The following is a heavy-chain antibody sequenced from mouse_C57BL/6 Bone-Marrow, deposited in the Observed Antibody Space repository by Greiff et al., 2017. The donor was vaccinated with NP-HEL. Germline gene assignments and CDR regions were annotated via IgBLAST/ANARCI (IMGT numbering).Heavy chain of an antibody. J-gene: IGHJ1*03. V-gene: IGHV14-1*01. Sequence: VQLQQSGAELVRPGASVKLSCTASGFNIKDYYMHWVKQRPEQGLEWIGRIDPEDGDTEYAPKFQGKATMTADTSSNTAYLQLSSLTSEDTAVYYCTPYYSNSWYFDVWGTGTTVTVSS. CDR3: TPYYSNSWYFDV. CDR1: GFNIKDYY. D-gene: IGHD2-5*01. CDR2: IDPEDGDT.